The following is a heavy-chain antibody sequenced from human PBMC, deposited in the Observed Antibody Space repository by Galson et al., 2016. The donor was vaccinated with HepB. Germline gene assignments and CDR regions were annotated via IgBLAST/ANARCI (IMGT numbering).Heavy chain of an antibody. CDR2: ISSSSSTI. V-gene: IGHV3-48*01. CDR1: GFTFSSYS. Sequence: ASGFTFSSYSMNWVRQAPGKGLEWVSYISSSSSTIYHAHSVKGRFTISRDNAKNSLYLQMTSLRAEDTAVYYCARFDFYGMDVWGQGTTVTVSS. CDR3: ARFDFYGMDV. J-gene: IGHJ6*02.